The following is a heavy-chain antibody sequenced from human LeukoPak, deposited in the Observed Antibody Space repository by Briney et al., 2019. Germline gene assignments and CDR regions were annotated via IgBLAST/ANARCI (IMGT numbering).Heavy chain of an antibody. D-gene: IGHD1-26*01. CDR1: GGSISSGGYS. J-gene: IGHJ4*02. CDR3: AREAGGPFDY. Sequence: SETLSLTCAVSGGSISSGGYSWSWIRQPPGKGLEWIGYIYHSGSTYYNPSLKSRVTISVDRSKNQFSLKLSSVTAAYTAVYYCAREAGGPFDYWGQGTLVTVSS. V-gene: IGHV4-30-2*01. CDR2: IYHSGST.